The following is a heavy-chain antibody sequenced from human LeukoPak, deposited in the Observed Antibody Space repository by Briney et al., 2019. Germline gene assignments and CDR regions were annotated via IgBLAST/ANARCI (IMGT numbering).Heavy chain of an antibody. J-gene: IGHJ5*02. CDR3: ARNYVYSSSWYNWFDP. CDR2: IIPIFGTA. D-gene: IGHD6-13*01. CDR1: GGTFSSYA. Sequence: ASVKVSCKASGGTFSSYAISWVRQAPVQGLEWMGRIIPIFGTANYAQKFQGRVTITTDESTSTAYMELSSLRSEDTAVYYCARNYVYSSSWYNWFDPWGQGTLVTVSS. V-gene: IGHV1-69*05.